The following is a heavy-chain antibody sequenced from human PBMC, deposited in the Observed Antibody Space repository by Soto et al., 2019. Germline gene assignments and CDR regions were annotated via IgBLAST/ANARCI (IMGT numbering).Heavy chain of an antibody. V-gene: IGHV4-39*07. D-gene: IGHD3-10*01. CDR1: GGSISSISYY. CDR3: ARGINYYGSGSPPRGFDP. Sequence: PSETLSLTCTVSGGSISSISYYWGWIRQPPGKGLEWIGSIYYSGSTYYNPSLKSRVTISVDTSKNQFSLKLSSVTAADTAVYYCARGINYYGSGSPPRGFDPWGQGTLVTVSS. J-gene: IGHJ5*02. CDR2: IYYSGST.